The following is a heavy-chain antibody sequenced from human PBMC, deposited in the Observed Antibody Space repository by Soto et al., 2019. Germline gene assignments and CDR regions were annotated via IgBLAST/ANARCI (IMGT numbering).Heavy chain of an antibody. CDR2: MNPNSGNT. V-gene: IGHV1-8*01. D-gene: IGHD3-3*01. CDR3: ARRLYYDFWSGYSRGWFDP. Sequence: ASVKVSCKASGYTFASYDINWVRQATGQGLEWMGWMNPNSGNTGYAQKFQGRVTMTRNTSISTAYMELSSLRSEDTAVYYCARRLYYDFWSGYSRGWFDPWGQGPLVTVSS. J-gene: IGHJ5*02. CDR1: GYTFASYD.